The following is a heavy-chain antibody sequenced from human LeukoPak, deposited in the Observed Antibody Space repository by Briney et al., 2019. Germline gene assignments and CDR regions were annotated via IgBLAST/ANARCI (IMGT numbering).Heavy chain of an antibody. V-gene: IGHV3-23*01. Sequence: GGSLRLSCAASGVTLSTYAMSWARQAPGKGLEWVSGISSSGSGDNTYYADSVKGRFTISRDSSKNTLFLHMNTLRAEDTAIYYCAEDRTVGASYWYFDLWGRGTLVTVSS. CDR3: AEDRTVGASYWYFDL. J-gene: IGHJ2*01. D-gene: IGHD1-26*01. CDR2: ISSSGSGDNT. CDR1: GVTLSTYA.